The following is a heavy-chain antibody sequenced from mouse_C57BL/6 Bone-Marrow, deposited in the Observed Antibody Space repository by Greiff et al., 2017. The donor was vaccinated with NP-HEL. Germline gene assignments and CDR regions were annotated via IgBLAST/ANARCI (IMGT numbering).Heavy chain of an antibody. V-gene: IGHV1-54*01. CDR2: INPGSGGT. Sequence: VKPMESGAELVRPGTSVKVSCKASGYAFTNYLIEWVKQRPGQGLEWIGVINPGSGGTNYNEKFKGKATLTADKSSSTAYMQLSSLTSEDSAVYFCARDMDYWGQGTSVTVSS. CDR3: ARDMDY. CDR1: GYAFTNYL. J-gene: IGHJ4*01.